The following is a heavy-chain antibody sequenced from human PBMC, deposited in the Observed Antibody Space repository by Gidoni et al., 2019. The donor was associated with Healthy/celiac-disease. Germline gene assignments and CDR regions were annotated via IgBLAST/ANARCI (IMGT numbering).Heavy chain of an antibody. CDR1: GGSISSGRYY. CDR3: ARDSPGVLWFGELLSNSDRGESAAFDI. V-gene: IGHV4-61*02. CDR2: IYTSGST. D-gene: IGHD3-10*01. J-gene: IGHJ3*02. Sequence: QVQLQESGPGLVKPSQTLSLTCTVSGGSISSGRYYWRWIRRPAGKGLEWIGRIYTSGSTNYNPSLKSRVTISVDTSKNQFSLKLSSVTAADTAVYYCARDSPGVLWFGELLSNSDRGESAAFDIWGQGTMVTVSS.